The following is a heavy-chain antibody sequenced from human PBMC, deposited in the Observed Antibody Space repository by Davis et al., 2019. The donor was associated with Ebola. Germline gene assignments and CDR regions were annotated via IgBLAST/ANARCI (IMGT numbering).Heavy chain of an antibody. CDR2: IRSKTYGGKT. D-gene: IGHD6-13*01. V-gene: IGHV3-49*04. CDR1: GFTFGDYA. CDR3: TRDLKQPPPSYYYGMDV. J-gene: IGHJ6*02. Sequence: PGGFLRPSCTTSGFTFGDYAMNWVRQAPGKGLEWVGFIRSKTYGGKTQYAASVKGRFTISRDDSKSIAYLQMNSLITEDTAVYYCTRDLKQPPPSYYYGMDVWGQGTTVTVSS.